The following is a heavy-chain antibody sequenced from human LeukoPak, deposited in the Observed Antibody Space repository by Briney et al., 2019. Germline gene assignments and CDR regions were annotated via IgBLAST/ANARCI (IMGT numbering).Heavy chain of an antibody. CDR1: GFTFSSYW. Sequence: PGRSLRLSSAASGFTFSSYWMSWFRQAPGKGLEWVGFIRSKAYGGTAQYAASVKGRFTISRDDSEGIAYLQMNSLKTEDTAVYYCTRPVYGGYYYMDVWGKGTTVTVSS. CDR3: TRPVYGGYYYMDV. CDR2: IRSKAYGGTA. J-gene: IGHJ6*03. D-gene: IGHD4-23*01. V-gene: IGHV3-49*03.